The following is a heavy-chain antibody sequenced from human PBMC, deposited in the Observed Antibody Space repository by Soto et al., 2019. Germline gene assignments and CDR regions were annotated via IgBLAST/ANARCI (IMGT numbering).Heavy chain of an antibody. CDR1: GFTFSSYW. Sequence: GGSLRLSCAASGFTFSSYWMHWVRQAPGKGLVWVSRINSDGSSTSYADSVKGRFTISRDNAKNTLYLQMNSLRAEDTAVYYCARVYYDFWSGPYFDYWGQGTLVPVSS. V-gene: IGHV3-74*01. D-gene: IGHD3-3*01. CDR3: ARVYYDFWSGPYFDY. J-gene: IGHJ4*02. CDR2: INSDGSST.